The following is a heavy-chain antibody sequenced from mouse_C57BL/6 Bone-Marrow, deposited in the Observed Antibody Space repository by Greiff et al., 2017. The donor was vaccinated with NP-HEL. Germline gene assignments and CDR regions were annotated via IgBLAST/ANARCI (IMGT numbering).Heavy chain of an antibody. CDR3: ASGGSRGFAY. J-gene: IGHJ3*01. Sequence: QVQLKESGAELVRPGTSVKMSCKASGYTFTNYWIGWAKQRPGHGLEWIGDIYPGGGYTNYNEKFKGKATLTADKSSSTAYMQFSSLTSEDSAIYYCASGGSRGFAYWGQGTLVTVSA. CDR1: GYTFTNYW. V-gene: IGHV1-63*01. D-gene: IGHD1-1*02. CDR2: IYPGGGYT.